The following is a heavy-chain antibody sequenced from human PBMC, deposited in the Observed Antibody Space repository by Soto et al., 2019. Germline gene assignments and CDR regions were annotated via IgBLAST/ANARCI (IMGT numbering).Heavy chain of an antibody. V-gene: IGHV3-30*19. D-gene: IGHD3-16*01. CDR2: TSYDGSNK. CDR3: ARWGTTGGLDV. J-gene: IGHJ4*02. Sequence: QVQLVESGGGVVQPGASLRLSCVGSGFTFRSYVIHWVRQAPGKGLEWVALTSYDGSNKYYDDSVKGRFTISRDNSRNTVDLHMDSLRLEDTALYSCARWGTTGGLDVWGQGTLVSVSS. CDR1: GFTFRSYV.